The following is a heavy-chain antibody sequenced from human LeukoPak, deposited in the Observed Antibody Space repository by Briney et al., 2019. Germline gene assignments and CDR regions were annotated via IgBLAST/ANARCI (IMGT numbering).Heavy chain of an antibody. D-gene: IGHD5-24*01. Sequence: GGSLRLSCAASGFTFSSYSMNWVRQAPGKGLEWVSSISSSSSYIYYADSVKGRFTISRDNAKNSLYLQMNSLRAEDTAVYYCAREMATTQYYFDYWGQGTLVTVSS. CDR1: GFTFSSYS. J-gene: IGHJ4*02. CDR2: ISSSSSYI. V-gene: IGHV3-21*01. CDR3: AREMATTQYYFDY.